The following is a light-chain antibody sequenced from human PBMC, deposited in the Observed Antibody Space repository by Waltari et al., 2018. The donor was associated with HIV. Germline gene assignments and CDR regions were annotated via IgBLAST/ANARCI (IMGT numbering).Light chain of an antibody. Sequence: QSVLTQPPSASGTRGQRVTISCSGRRSKIGVNSVTWYQQLPGTAPRLLIYNNNQRPSGVPDRFSGSKSGTSASLAISGLQSEDEADYYCAAWDDGLNALFGGGTKLTVL. CDR1: RSKIGVNS. CDR3: AAWDDGLNAL. V-gene: IGLV1-44*01. J-gene: IGLJ2*01. CDR2: NNN.